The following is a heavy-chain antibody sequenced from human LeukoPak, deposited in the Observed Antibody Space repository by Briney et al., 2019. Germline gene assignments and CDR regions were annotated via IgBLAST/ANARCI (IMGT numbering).Heavy chain of an antibody. V-gene: IGHV1-2*02. D-gene: IGHD1-26*01. CDR1: GYTFIDYY. Sequence: ASVKVSCEASGYTFIDYYMHWVRQAPGQGLEWIGWISPNSGGTKYVQKFQGRVTMTRDTSITTVYMELSGLSFDDTAVYYCARGGGRYSVDYWGQGTLVIVSS. CDR2: ISPNSGGT. CDR3: ARGGGRYSVDY. J-gene: IGHJ4*02.